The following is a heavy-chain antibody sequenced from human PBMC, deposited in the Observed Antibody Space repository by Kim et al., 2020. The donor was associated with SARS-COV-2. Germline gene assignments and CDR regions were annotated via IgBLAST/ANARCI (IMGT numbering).Heavy chain of an antibody. J-gene: IGHJ5*02. Sequence: QKFQGRVTMTRDTSTSTGYMELSSLRSEDTAVYYCARDAYSGYDGNWFDPWGQGTLVTVSS. CDR3: ARDAYSGYDGNWFDP. D-gene: IGHD5-12*01. V-gene: IGHV1-46*01.